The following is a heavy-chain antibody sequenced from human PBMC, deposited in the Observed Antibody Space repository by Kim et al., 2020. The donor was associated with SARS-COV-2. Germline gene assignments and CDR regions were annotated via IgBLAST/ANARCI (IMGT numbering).Heavy chain of an antibody. D-gene: IGHD6-19*01. J-gene: IGHJ3*02. V-gene: IGHV3-66*01. CDR3: ARDSDSSGWSIAFDI. Sequence: DNVKGIITTARENSQNALYLQMNSLRAEDTAVYYCARDSDSSGWSIAFDIWGQGTMVTVSS.